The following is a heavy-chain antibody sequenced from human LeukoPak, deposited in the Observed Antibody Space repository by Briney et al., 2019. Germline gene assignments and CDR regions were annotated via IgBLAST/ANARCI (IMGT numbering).Heavy chain of an antibody. Sequence: ASVRVSCKASGYTFTARYMHWVRQAPGQGLEWMGWINPNSGGTNSAEKFQGRVTMTRDTSISTAFMELTSLTSDDTAVYYCARGEATDSNWFDPWGQGTLVTVSS. D-gene: IGHD1-1*01. V-gene: IGHV1-2*02. CDR3: ARGEATDSNWFDP. J-gene: IGHJ5*02. CDR1: GYTFTARY. CDR2: INPNSGGT.